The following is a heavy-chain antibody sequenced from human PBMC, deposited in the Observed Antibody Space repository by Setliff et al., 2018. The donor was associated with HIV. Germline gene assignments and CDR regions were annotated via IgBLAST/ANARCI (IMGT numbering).Heavy chain of an antibody. CDR1: GFTFSNYA. D-gene: IGHD3-10*01. J-gene: IGHJ4*02. V-gene: IGHV3-23*01. Sequence: PGGSLRLSCAASGFTFSNYAMGWVRQVPGKGLEWVASISNSGRNTYYADSAKGQVTISADKSISTAYLQWSSLKASDSAIFYCARNHLNYASGNTKTSGAYYFDSWGQGTLVTVSS. CDR2: ISNSGRNT. CDR3: ARNHLNYASGNTKTSGAYYFDS.